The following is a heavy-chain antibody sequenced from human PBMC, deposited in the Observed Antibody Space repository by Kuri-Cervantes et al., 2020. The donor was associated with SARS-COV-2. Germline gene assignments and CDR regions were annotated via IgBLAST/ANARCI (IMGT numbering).Heavy chain of an antibody. D-gene: IGHD6-13*01. Sequence: SETLSLTCTVSGGSISSYYWSWIRQPAGKGLEWIGRIYTSGSTNYNPSLKSRVTISVDTSKNQFSLKLSSVTAADTAVYYCAGGIAAAGYFDYWGQGTLVTVSS. CDR3: AGGIAAAGYFDY. J-gene: IGHJ4*02. V-gene: IGHV4-4*07. CDR2: IYTSGST. CDR1: GGSISSYY.